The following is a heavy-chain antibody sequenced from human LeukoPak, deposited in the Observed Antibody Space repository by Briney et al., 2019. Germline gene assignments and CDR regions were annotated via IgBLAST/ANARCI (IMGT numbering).Heavy chain of an antibody. CDR1: GGSFSGYY. Sequence: PSETLSLTCAVYGGSFSGYYWSWIRQPPGKGLEWIGEINHSGSTNYNPSLKSRVTISVDTSKNQFSLKLSSVTAADTAAYYCARRRGSGSYPLSYWGQGTLVTVSS. CDR2: INHSGST. CDR3: ARRRGSGSYPLSY. J-gene: IGHJ4*02. V-gene: IGHV4-34*01. D-gene: IGHD3-10*01.